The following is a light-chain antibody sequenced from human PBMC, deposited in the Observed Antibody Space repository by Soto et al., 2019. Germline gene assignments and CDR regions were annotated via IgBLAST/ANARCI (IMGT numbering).Light chain of an antibody. Sequence: DIQMTQSPSSLSASVGDRVTITCRASQTISTNLNWYQQNPGKDAKLLIYAASNLQNGVPSRFSGSGSGTDFTRTISSLQPEDFAAYYCQKSSSIPYTFGQGTKLEIK. J-gene: IGKJ2*01. CDR1: QTISTN. V-gene: IGKV1-39*01. CDR2: AAS. CDR3: QKSSSIPYT.